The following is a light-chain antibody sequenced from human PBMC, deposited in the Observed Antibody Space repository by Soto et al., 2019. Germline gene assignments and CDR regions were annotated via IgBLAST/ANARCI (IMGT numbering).Light chain of an antibody. V-gene: IGLV2-18*02. Sequence: QSALTQPPSVCGSLGQSVTISCTGTGSDVGSYNRVSWYQQPPGTAPKLMIYEVTNRPSGVPDRFSGSKSGNTASLTISGLQAEDEADYYCSSYTSSDTYFFGTGTKAPS. CDR1: GSDVGSYNR. CDR3: SSYTSSDTYF. J-gene: IGLJ1*01. CDR2: EVT.